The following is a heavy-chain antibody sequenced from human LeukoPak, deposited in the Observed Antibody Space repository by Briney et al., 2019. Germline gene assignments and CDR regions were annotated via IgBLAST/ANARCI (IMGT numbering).Heavy chain of an antibody. CDR3: ARKFLGSRGYYFDY. D-gene: IGHD3-10*01. CDR2: MNPNSGNT. J-gene: IGHJ4*02. V-gene: IGHV1-8*02. Sequence: ASVKVSCKASGGTFSSYAISWVRQATGQGLEWMGWMNPNSGNTGYAQKFQGRVNMTRNTSISTAYMELSSLRSEDTAVYYCARKFLGSRGYYFDYWGQGTLVTVSS. CDR1: GGTFSSYA.